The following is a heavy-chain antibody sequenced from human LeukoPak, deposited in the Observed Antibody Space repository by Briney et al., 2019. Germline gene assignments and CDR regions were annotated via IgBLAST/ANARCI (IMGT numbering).Heavy chain of an antibody. Sequence: PSETLSLTCTVSGTSIRGHYWSWIRQPPGKGLEWVGYIYSNGNILYNPFLKSRVILSVDTFNNQFSLSLNFVTAADTAVYYCAGLHFASAEEFDPWGQGTLVTVSS. CDR1: GTSIRGHY. CDR2: IYSNGNI. J-gene: IGHJ5*02. CDR3: AGLHFASAEEFDP. D-gene: IGHD1-14*01. V-gene: IGHV4-59*08.